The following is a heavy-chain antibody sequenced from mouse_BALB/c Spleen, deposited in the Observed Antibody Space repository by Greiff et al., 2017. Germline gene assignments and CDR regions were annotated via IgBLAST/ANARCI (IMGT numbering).Heavy chain of an antibody. CDR1: GFTFSSFG. CDR3: ARGDYEGYYAMDY. CDR2: ISSGSSTI. D-gene: IGHD2-4*01. J-gene: IGHJ4*01. V-gene: IGHV5-17*02. Sequence: EVKLVESGGGLVQPGGSRKLSCAASGFTFSSFGMHWVRQAPEKGLEWVAYISSGSSTIYYADTVKGRFTISRDNPKNTLFLQMTSLRSEDTAMYYCARGDYEGYYAMDYWGQGTSVTVSS.